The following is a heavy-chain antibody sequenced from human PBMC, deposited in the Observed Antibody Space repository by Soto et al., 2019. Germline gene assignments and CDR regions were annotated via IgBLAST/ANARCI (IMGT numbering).Heavy chain of an antibody. D-gene: IGHD4-17*01. CDR2: ISSSSSTI. Sequence: GGSLILSCAASGFTFGSYSMNWVRQAPGKGLEWVSYISSSSSTIYYADSVKGRFTISRDNAKNSLYLQMNSLRAEDTAVYYCARDWVTTIHPFDYWGQGTLVTVSS. CDR1: GFTFGSYS. V-gene: IGHV3-48*01. J-gene: IGHJ4*02. CDR3: ARDWVTTIHPFDY.